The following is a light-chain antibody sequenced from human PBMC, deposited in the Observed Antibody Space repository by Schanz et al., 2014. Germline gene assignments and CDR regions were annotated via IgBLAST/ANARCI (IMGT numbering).Light chain of an antibody. CDR3: CSYAGLGTFV. J-gene: IGLJ1*01. CDR2: EVT. CDR1: SSDIGGYNF. Sequence: QSALTQPPSASGSPGQSVTISCTGTSSDIGGYNFVSWYQQHPGEAPKLMMYEVTKRPSGVPDRFSGSKSGNTASLTVSGLLPEDEADYYCCSYAGLGTFVFGSGTKLTVL. V-gene: IGLV2-8*01.